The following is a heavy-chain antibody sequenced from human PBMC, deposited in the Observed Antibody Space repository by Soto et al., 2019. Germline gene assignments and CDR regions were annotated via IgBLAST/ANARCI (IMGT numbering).Heavy chain of an antibody. J-gene: IGHJ6*02. V-gene: IGHV4-4*07. CDR3: ARVRIAARTGAYGMDV. CDR1: GGSISSCY. Sequence: SETLSLTCTVSGGSISSCYWSWIRQPAGKGLEWIGRIYTSGSTNYNPSLKSRVTMSVDTSKNQFSLKLSSVTAADTAVYYCARVRIAARTGAYGMDVWGQGTTVTVSS. D-gene: IGHD6-6*01. CDR2: IYTSGST.